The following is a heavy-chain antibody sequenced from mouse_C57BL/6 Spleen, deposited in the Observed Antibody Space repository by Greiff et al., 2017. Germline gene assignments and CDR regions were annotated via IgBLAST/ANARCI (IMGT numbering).Heavy chain of an antibody. CDR1: GYTFTDHT. Sequence: QVQLQQSDAELVKPGASVKISSKVSGYTFTDHTIHWMKQRPEQGLEWIGYIHPRDGSTKYNEKFKGKATLTADKSSSTAYMQLNSLTSEDSAVYFYATITTIVATDAMDYWGQGTSVTVSS. CDR2: IHPRDGST. D-gene: IGHD1-1*01. J-gene: IGHJ4*01. CDR3: ATITTIVATDAMDY. V-gene: IGHV1-78*01.